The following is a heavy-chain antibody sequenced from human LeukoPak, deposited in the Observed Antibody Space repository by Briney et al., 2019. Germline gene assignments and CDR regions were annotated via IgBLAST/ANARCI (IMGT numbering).Heavy chain of an antibody. J-gene: IGHJ4*02. Sequence: GRSLRLSCAASGFTFDDYAMHWVRQAPGKGLEWVSGISWNSGSIGYADSVKGRFTISRDNAKNSLYLQMNSLRAEDTALYYCAIDLLPYMTKVTMGSSDYCGQGTLVSVSS. V-gene: IGHV3-9*01. D-gene: IGHD4-17*01. CDR2: ISWNSGSI. CDR1: GFTFDDYA. CDR3: AIDLLPYMTKVTMGSSDY.